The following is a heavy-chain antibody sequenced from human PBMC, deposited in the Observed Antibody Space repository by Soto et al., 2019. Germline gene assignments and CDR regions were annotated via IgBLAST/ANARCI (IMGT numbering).Heavy chain of an antibody. V-gene: IGHV1-8*01. CDR2: MNPNSGNT. D-gene: IGHD2-2*01. Sequence: ASVKVSCKASGYTFTSYDINWVRQATGQGLEWMGWMNPNSGNTGYAQKFQGRVTMTRNTSISTAYMELSSLRSEDTAVYYCARHYPDCSSTSCQNYYYYYYMDVWGKGTTVTVSS. CDR1: GYTFTSYD. CDR3: ARHYPDCSSTSCQNYYYYYYMDV. J-gene: IGHJ6*03.